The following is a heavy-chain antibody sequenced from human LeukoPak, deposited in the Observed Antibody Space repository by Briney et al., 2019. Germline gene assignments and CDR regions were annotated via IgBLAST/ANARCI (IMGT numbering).Heavy chain of an antibody. V-gene: IGHV1-18*01. J-gene: IGHJ4*02. Sequence: ASVKVSCKASAYTFTSYGISWVRQAPGQGLEWMGWISAYNGNTNYAQKFQGRVTMTTDTSTSTAYMELRSLRSNDTAVYYCAMDSVVVVAASDYWGQGTLVTVSS. D-gene: IGHD2-15*01. CDR3: AMDSVVVVAASDY. CDR2: ISAYNGNT. CDR1: AYTFTSYG.